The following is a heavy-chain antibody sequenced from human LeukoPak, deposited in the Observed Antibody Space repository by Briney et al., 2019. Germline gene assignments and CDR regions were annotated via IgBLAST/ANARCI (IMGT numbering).Heavy chain of an antibody. CDR3: ARVGRVQLWFGELLSWFDP. CDR2: INPNSGGT. CDR1: GGTFTGYY. V-gene: IGHV1-2*02. D-gene: IGHD3-10*01. J-gene: IGHJ5*02. Sequence: ASVKVSCKASGGTFTGYYMHWVRQAPGQGLEWMGWINPNSGGTNYAQKFQGRVTMTRDTSISTAYMELSRLRSDDTAVYYCARVGRVQLWFGELLSWFDPWGQGTLVTVSS.